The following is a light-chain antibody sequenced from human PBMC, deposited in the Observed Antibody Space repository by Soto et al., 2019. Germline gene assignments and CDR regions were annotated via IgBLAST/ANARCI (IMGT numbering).Light chain of an antibody. Sequence: EILLTQSPGTLSLSPGETATLSCRASQNVRYNYLAWYQQRPGQPPRLLIHAAASRTSGIPDRFSGSVSGTDFILTISKVEPEDLAVFYCHHYGSPPLTFGGGTKVEIK. J-gene: IGKJ4*01. CDR3: HHYGSPPLT. CDR2: AAA. CDR1: QNVRYNY. V-gene: IGKV3-20*01.